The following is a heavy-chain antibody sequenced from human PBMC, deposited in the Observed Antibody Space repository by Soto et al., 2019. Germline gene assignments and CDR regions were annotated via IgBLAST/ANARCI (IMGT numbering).Heavy chain of an antibody. CDR2: IYYSGST. D-gene: IGHD5-12*01. V-gene: IGHV4-31*03. CDR3: ARDEVSQDGYNYSFWYFDL. CDR1: GGSISSGGYY. Sequence: QVQLQESGPGLVKPSQTLSLTCTVSGGSISSGGYYWSWIRQHPGKGLEWIGYIYYSGSTYYTPSLKSRVTISVDTSTNPFSLKLSSVTAADTAVYYCARDEVSQDGYNYSFWYFDLWGRGTLVTVSS. J-gene: IGHJ2*01.